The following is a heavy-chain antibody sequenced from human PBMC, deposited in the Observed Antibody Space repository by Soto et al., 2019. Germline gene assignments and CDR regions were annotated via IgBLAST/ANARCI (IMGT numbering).Heavy chain of an antibody. CDR1: GFTFSSYG. Sequence: PGGSLRLSCAASGFTFSSYGMHWVRQAPGKGLEWVAVIWYDGSNKYYADSVKGRSTISRDNSKNTLYLQMNSLRAEDTAVYYCARESELLDAFDIWGQGTMVTV. CDR3: ARESELLDAFDI. V-gene: IGHV3-33*01. D-gene: IGHD1-26*01. J-gene: IGHJ3*02. CDR2: IWYDGSNK.